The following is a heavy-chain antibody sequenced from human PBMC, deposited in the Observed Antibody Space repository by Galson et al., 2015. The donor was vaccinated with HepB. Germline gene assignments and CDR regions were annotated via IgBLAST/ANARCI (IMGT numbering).Heavy chain of an antibody. CDR3: AKDLGIAVAGPFDY. CDR1: GFTFSSYA. V-gene: IGHV3-23*01. D-gene: IGHD6-19*01. J-gene: IGHJ4*02. CDR2: ISGSGGST. Sequence: SLRLSCAASGFTFSSYAMSWVLQAAGLELEWVSAISGSGGSTYYTDSVKGRFTISRDKSKNTLYLQINSRRAEDTAVYYCAKDLGIAVAGPFDYWGQGTLVTVSS.